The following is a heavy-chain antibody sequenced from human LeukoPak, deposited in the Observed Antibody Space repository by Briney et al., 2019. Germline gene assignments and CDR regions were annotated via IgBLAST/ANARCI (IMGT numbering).Heavy chain of an antibody. D-gene: IGHD3-10*01. J-gene: IGHJ6*02. CDR1: GYSFNSYW. V-gene: IGHV5-51*01. CDR3: ARSSARYGLDV. CDR2: IYPGDSET. Sequence: GESLKISCKGSGYSFNSYWLGWVRQMPGKGLEWMGMIYPGDSETRYSPSFQGQVTISVDKSISTAYLQWSSLKASDTAMYYCARSSARYGLDVWGQGTTVTVSS.